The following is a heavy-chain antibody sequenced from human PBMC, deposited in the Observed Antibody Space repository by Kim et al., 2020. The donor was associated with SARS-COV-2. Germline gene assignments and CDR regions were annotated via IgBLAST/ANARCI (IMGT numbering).Heavy chain of an antibody. D-gene: IGHD2-15*01. CDR3: ARDRGYCSGGSCYDYYYGMDV. CDR2: IIPIFGTA. V-gene: IGHV1-69*13. CDR1: GGTFSSYA. Sequence: SVKVSCKSSGGTFSSYAISWVRQAPGQGLEWMGGIIPIFGTAKYAQKFQGRVTITADDYTSTAYMELSSLRSEDTAVYYCARDRGYCSGGSCYDYYYGMDVWGQGTTVTVSS. J-gene: IGHJ6*02.